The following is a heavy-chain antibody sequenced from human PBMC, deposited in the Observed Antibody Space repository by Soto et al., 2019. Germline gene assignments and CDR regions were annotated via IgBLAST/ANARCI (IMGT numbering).Heavy chain of an antibody. D-gene: IGHD3-9*01. CDR1: EFIFINYG. J-gene: IGHJ5*02. CDR2: ISYDGSNE. CDR3: ATEKTQNILTRYRDLHP. V-gene: IGHV3-30*03. Sequence: GGYLRLSSAASEFIFINYGMHWVRQAPGKGLEWVAVISYDGSNEYYTDSVKGRFTISRDNSKSTLYLQMNSLRAEDTAVDYWATEKTQNILTRYRDLHPWGQG.